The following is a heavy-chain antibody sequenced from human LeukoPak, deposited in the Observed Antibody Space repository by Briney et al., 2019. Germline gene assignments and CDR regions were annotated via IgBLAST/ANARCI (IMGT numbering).Heavy chain of an antibody. Sequence: ASVKVSCKASGYTFTGYYMHWVRQAPGQGLEWMGWINPNSGGTNYAQKFQGRVTMTRDTSISTAYMELSRLRSDDTAVYYCARYCSSTRCSIYNWFDPWRQGTLVTVSS. CDR2: INPNSGGT. D-gene: IGHD2-2*01. CDR1: GYTFTGYY. V-gene: IGHV1-2*02. J-gene: IGHJ5*02. CDR3: ARYCSSTRCSIYNWFDP.